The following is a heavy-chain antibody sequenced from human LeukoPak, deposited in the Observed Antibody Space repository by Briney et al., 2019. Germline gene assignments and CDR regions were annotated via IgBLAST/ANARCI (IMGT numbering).Heavy chain of an antibody. CDR3: AKLTQSSGWYDYFDY. D-gene: IGHD6-19*01. V-gene: IGHV3-30*18. Sequence: GGSLRLSCAASGFTFSSYGMHWVRQAPGKGLEWVAVISYDGSNKYYADSVKGRFTISRDNSKNTLYLQMNSLRAEDTAVYYCAKLTQSSGWYDYFDYWGQGTLVTVSS. J-gene: IGHJ4*02. CDR2: ISYDGSNK. CDR1: GFTFSSYG.